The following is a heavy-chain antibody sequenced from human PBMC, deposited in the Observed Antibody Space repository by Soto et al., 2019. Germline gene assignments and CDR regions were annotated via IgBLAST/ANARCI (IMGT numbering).Heavy chain of an antibody. Sequence: SETLSLTCTVSGGSISSYYWSWIRQPPGKGLEWIGYIYYSGSTNYNPSLKSRVTISVDTSKNQFSLKLSSVTAADTAVYYCASYDILTGYYAPPSVWGQGTLVTVSS. CDR2: IYYSGST. J-gene: IGHJ4*02. CDR3: ASYDILTGYYAPPSV. CDR1: GGSISSYY. D-gene: IGHD3-9*01. V-gene: IGHV4-59*08.